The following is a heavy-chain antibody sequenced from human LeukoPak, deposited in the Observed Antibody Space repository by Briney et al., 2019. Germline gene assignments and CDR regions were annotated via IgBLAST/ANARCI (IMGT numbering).Heavy chain of an antibody. J-gene: IGHJ4*02. V-gene: IGHV4-59*12. CDR2: VYSTGST. CDR1: GDSLSPYY. Sequence: SETLSLTCSVSGDSLSPYYWNWIRQTPEKGLERIGYVYSTGSTYYNPSLKSRVTISVDTSKNQFSLNLKSVTAADAAVYYCARAKGGSYGFNFESWGQGTRVSVSS. D-gene: IGHD1-26*01. CDR3: ARAKGGSYGFNFES.